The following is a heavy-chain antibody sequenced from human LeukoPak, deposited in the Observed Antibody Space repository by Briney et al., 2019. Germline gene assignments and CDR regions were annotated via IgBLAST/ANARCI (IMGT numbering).Heavy chain of an antibody. V-gene: IGHV4-39*01. CDR1: GGSISSSNYY. CDR3: TRQWFGELFSVFDY. CDR2: IYYSGST. D-gene: IGHD3-10*01. J-gene: IGHJ4*02. Sequence: SETLSLTCTVSGGSISSSNYYWAWIRQPPGKGLEWIASIYYSGSTYYSPSLKSRVTISVDTSKNQFSLKMTSVTAAVTAVYYCTRQWFGELFSVFDYWGQGSLVTVSS.